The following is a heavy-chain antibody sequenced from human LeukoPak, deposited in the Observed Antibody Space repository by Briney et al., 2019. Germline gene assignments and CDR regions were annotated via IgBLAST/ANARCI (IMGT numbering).Heavy chain of an antibody. CDR3: AKVALLRGAFDI. D-gene: IGHD2-15*01. CDR2: ISYDGSNK. J-gene: IGHJ3*02. CDR1: GFTFSSYG. V-gene: IGHV3-30*18. Sequence: GGSLRLSCAASGFTFSSYGMHWVRQAPGKGLEWVAVISYDGSNKYYADSVKGRFTISRDNSKNTLYLQMNSLRAEDTAVYYCAKVALLRGAFDIWGQGTMVTVSS.